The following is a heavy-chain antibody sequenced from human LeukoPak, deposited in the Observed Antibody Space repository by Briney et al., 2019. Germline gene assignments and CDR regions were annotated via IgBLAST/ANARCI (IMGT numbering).Heavy chain of an antibody. CDR2: ISPTTNTI. Sequence: GGSLRLSCAASGFTFSSYSMNWVRQTPGKGLEWVSYISPTTNTIDYADSVKGRFTISRDNAKNSLYLQMNSLRAEDTAVYYCARRGADYYDGKDYFDYWGQGTLVTVSS. J-gene: IGHJ4*02. CDR1: GFTFSSYS. V-gene: IGHV3-48*04. CDR3: ARRGADYYDGKDYFDY. D-gene: IGHD3-22*01.